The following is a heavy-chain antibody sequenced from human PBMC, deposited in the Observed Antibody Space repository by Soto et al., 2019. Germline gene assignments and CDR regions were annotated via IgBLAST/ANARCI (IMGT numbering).Heavy chain of an antibody. CDR3: AGRPRSGTPPRAFDI. J-gene: IGHJ3*02. CDR1: GGTFSSYA. CDR2: IIPIFGTA. D-gene: IGHD3-10*01. V-gene: IGHV1-69*06. Sequence: ASVKVSCKASGGTFSSYAISWVRQAPGQGLEWMGGIIPIFGTANYAQKFQGRVTISVDTSKNQFSLKLSSVTAADTAVYYCAGRPRSGTPPRAFDIWGQGTMVTVSS.